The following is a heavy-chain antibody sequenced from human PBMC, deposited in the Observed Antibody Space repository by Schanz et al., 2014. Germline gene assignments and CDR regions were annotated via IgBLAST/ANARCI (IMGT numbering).Heavy chain of an antibody. CDR3: SRGWSFDY. J-gene: IGHJ4*02. D-gene: IGHD6-19*01. V-gene: IGHV1-69*02. CDR2: IIPILGIA. Sequence: QVHLVQSGAEVKKPGSSVTASCKASGGTFTSDTFSWVRQAPGQGLEWMGRIIPILGIANYAQKFQGRVTITADRSTSTAYMELSSLRSEDTAVYYCSRGWSFDYWGQGTLVTVSS. CDR1: GGTFTSDT.